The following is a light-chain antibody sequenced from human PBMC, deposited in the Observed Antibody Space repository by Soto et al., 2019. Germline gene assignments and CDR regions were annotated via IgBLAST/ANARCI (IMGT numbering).Light chain of an antibody. CDR1: QSVNSN. J-gene: IGKJ4*01. CDR2: DAS. CDR3: QQRSTWPLT. V-gene: IGKV3-11*01. Sequence: EVVLTQSPDTLSLPPGERATLSCRASQSVNSNLAWYQQKPGQAPRLLIYDASNRATGIPARFSGSGSGTDFSLTISSLEPEDLAVYYCQQRSTWPLTFGGGTKVDIK.